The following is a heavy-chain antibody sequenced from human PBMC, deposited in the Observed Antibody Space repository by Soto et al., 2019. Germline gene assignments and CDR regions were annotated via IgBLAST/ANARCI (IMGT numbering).Heavy chain of an antibody. Sequence: PGGSLRLSCAASGFSFSTFAMSWVRQAPGRGLEWVAVISYDGSNQYYVDSVKARFTISRDNSKNTLYLQLDSLRIGDTAVYYCARDSSGWFSFFDYWGQGTPVTVSS. J-gene: IGHJ4*02. D-gene: IGHD6-19*01. CDR1: GFSFSTFA. V-gene: IGHV3-30-3*01. CDR2: ISYDGSNQ. CDR3: ARDSSGWFSFFDY.